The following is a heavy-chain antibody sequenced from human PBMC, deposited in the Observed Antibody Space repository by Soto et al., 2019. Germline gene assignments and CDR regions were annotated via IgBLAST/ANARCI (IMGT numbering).Heavy chain of an antibody. J-gene: IGHJ4*02. Sequence: PSETLSLTCTVSGDSISSGGYYWSGSRQHPGKGLEWIGYIYDNGGAYYSPSLRGRVVISLDRSENQFSLRLSSVSAADTAVYYCARVKGGTTRRAFDSWGQGTLVTVSS. V-gene: IGHV4-31*03. D-gene: IGHD1-7*01. CDR2: IYDNGGA. CDR1: GDSISSGGYY. CDR3: ARVKGGTTRRAFDS.